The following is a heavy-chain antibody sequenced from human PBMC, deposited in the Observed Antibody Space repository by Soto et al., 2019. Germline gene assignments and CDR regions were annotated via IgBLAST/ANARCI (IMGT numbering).Heavy chain of an antibody. D-gene: IGHD2-2*01. CDR2: IYHTGTT. CDR1: SVSVRNSNW. Sequence: SETLFLPCVFSSVSVRNSNWWSWVRQPPGKGLEWSGEIYHTGTTDYNPSLKSRVTMSVDKSNNQFSPNLTSLTAADTAVYYCTRDPRYANSGSFGHYFDYWGQGTLVTVSS. CDR3: TRDPRYANSGSFGHYFDY. J-gene: IGHJ4*02. V-gene: IGHV4-4*02.